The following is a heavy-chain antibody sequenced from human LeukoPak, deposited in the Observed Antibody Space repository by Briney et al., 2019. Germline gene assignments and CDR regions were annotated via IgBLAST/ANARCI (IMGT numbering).Heavy chain of an antibody. CDR1: GFTFSRYS. J-gene: IGHJ3*02. D-gene: IGHD3-22*01. CDR3: TIYFDRTGYIKEDYAM. CDR2: ISTTSKTI. V-gene: IGHV3-48*01. Sequence: PGGSLRLSCVASGFTFSRYSMNWVRQAPGKGLEWVSYISTTSKTIYYGDSVKGRFAISRDNGKNLLYLQMTTLRAEDTPVYYCTIYFDRTGYIKEDYAMWGQGTLVTVSS.